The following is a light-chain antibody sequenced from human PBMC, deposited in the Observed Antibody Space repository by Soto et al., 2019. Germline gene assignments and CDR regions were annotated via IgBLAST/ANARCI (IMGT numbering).Light chain of an antibody. J-gene: IGLJ1*01. CDR2: SNN. V-gene: IGLV1-44*01. CDR1: SSNIGSNT. Sequence: QSALTQPPSASGTPGQRVTISCSGSSSNIGSNTVNWYRQLPGTAPKLLIYSNNQRPSGVPDRFSGSKSGTSASLAISGLQSEDEADYYCAAWDDSLNGHYVFGTGTKVTVL. CDR3: AAWDDSLNGHYV.